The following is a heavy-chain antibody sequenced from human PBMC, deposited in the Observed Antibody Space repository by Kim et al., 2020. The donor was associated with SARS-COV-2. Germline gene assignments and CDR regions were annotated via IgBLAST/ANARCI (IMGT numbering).Heavy chain of an antibody. CDR2: FDPEDGET. D-gene: IGHD6-19*01. CDR1: GYTLTELS. CDR3: ATEVSIAVADLFDY. Sequence: ASVKVSCKVSGYTLTELSMHWVRQAPGKGLEWMGGFDPEDGETIYAQKFQGRVTMTEDTSTDTAYMELSSLRSEDTAVYYCATEVSIAVADLFDYWGQGTLVTVSS. J-gene: IGHJ4*02. V-gene: IGHV1-24*01.